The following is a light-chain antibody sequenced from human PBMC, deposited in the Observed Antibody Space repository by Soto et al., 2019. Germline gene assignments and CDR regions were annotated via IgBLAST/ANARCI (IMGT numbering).Light chain of an antibody. Sequence: QSALTQPPSVSGSPGQSVTISCTGTSSDVGSYNRVSWYQQPPGTAPKLMIYEVSNRPSGVPDRFSGSKSGNTASLTISGLQAEDEADYYCSSYTSSSTVFGRGTQLTVL. CDR1: SSDVGSYNR. CDR3: SSYTSSSTV. J-gene: IGLJ2*01. CDR2: EVS. V-gene: IGLV2-18*02.